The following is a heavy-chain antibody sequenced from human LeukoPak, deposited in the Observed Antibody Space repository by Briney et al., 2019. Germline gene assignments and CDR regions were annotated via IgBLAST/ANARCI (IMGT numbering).Heavy chain of an antibody. CDR2: IYWDDDK. D-gene: IGHD6-13*01. Sequence: SGPTLVNPTQTLTLTCTFSGFSLSTSGVGVGWIRQPPGKALEWLALIYWDDDKRYSPSLKSRLTIIKDTSKNQVVLTMTNMDPVDTATYYCAHRLRRNSSSWYVSWYFDYWGQGTLVTVSS. V-gene: IGHV2-5*02. CDR3: AHRLRRNSSSWYVSWYFDY. J-gene: IGHJ4*02. CDR1: GFSLSTSGVG.